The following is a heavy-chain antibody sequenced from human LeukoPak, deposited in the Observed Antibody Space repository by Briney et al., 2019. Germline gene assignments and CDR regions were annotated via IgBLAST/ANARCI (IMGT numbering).Heavy chain of an antibody. D-gene: IGHD3-16*02. CDR3: ARAYQRLGDLSLPDY. J-gene: IGHJ4*02. CDR1: GYTFTNYA. Sequence: GASVKVSCKASGYTFTNYAMNWVRQAPGQGLEWMGWIHPSTGNPTYAQGFTGRFVFSLDTSVSTTYLQISSLKAEDTAVYYCARAYQRLGDLSLPDYWGQGTLVTVPS. V-gene: IGHV7-4-1*02. CDR2: IHPSTGNP.